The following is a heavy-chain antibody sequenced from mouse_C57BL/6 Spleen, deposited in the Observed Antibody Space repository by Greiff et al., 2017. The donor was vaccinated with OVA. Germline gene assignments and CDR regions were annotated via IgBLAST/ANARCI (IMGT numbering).Heavy chain of an antibody. CDR3: ARWVDDYGRYALDD. CDR2: IYPRSGNT. V-gene: IGHV1-81*01. J-gene: IGHJ4*01. CDR1: GYTFTSYG. Sequence: VQLQQSGAELARPGASVKLSCKASGYTFTSYGISWVKQRTGQGLEWIGEIYPRSGNTYYNEKFKGKATLTADKSSSTAYMGLRSLTSEDSAVYFCARWVDDYGRYALDDWGKGTSVTVSS. D-gene: IGHD2-4*01.